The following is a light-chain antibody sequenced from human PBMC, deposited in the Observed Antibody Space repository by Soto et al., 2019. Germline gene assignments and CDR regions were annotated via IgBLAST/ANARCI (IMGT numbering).Light chain of an antibody. Sequence: EIVLKQSPGTLSLSPGERATLSCRTSQSVSSSFLAWYQQKPGQAPRLLIYGASSRATGVPDRLSGSGSGTDFTLTISRLEPEDFGVYYCQQYVASPWTFGQGTKVEIK. CDR3: QQYVASPWT. J-gene: IGKJ1*01. V-gene: IGKV3-20*01. CDR1: QSVSSSF. CDR2: GAS.